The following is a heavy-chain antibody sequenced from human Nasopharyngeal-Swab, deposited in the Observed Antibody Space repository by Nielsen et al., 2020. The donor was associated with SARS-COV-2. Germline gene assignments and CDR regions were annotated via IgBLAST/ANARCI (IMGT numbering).Heavy chain of an antibody. D-gene: IGHD5-12*01. CDR2: ITSSNSV. Sequence: GESLKISCATLGFTFSPYTMTWVRQAPGKGLQWISYITSSNSVQYADSVRGRFTISRDNAKNSLYLQMNSLTAEDTAVYYCARERGGGYGDYWGQGTLVTVSS. J-gene: IGHJ4*02. CDR3: ARERGGGYGDY. CDR1: GFTFSPYT. V-gene: IGHV3-48*04.